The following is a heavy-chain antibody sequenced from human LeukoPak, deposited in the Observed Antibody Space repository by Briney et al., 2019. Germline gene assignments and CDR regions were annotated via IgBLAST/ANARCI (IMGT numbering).Heavy chain of an antibody. V-gene: IGHV3-15*01. CDR2: IKSKTDGGTT. CDR3: TTALWFGELLSGDY. CDR1: GFTFSNAW. D-gene: IGHD3-10*01. Sequence: PGGSLRLSCAASGFTFSNAWMSWVRQAPGKGLEWVGRIKSKTDGGTTDYAAPVKGRFTISRDDSKNTLYLQMNSLKPEDTAVYYCTTALWFGELLSGDYWGQGTLVTVSS. J-gene: IGHJ4*02.